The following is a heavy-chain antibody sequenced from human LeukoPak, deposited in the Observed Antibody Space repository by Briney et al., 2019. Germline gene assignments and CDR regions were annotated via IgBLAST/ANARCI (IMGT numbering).Heavy chain of an antibody. Sequence: GGSLRLSCAASGFTFSSYWMSWVRQAPGKGLEWVANIKQDGSEKYYVDSVKGRFTISRDNAKNSLYLQMNSLRAEDTAVYYCARGIDSLRRRNQDELGKLIVVVPAATPGYWGQGTLVTVSS. CDR1: GFTFSSYW. CDR3: ARGIDSLRRRNQDELGKLIVVVPAATPGY. CDR2: IKQDGSEK. V-gene: IGHV3-7*01. J-gene: IGHJ4*02. D-gene: IGHD2-2*01.